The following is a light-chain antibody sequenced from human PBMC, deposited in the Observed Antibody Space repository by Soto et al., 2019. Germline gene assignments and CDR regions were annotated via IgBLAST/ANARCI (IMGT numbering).Light chain of an antibody. CDR1: QSISTY. CDR3: QQYSDSSALT. J-gene: IGKJ4*01. Sequence: DIQMTQSPSTLSASVGDRVTITCRASQSISTYLAWYQQQPGKAPQRLIYKASSLESGGLSRFSGTGSGTEFNLAIRSLQPDDFATYYCQQYSDSSALTFGGGTKVEI. CDR2: KAS. V-gene: IGKV1-5*03.